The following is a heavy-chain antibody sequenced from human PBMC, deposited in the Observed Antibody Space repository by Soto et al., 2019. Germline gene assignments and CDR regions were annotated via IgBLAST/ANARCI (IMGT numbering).Heavy chain of an antibody. CDR3: AKDFCDDGGYYYITPSDH. V-gene: IGHV3-23*01. Sequence: EVQLLESGGGLVQPGGSLRLSCAASGFTFSSYAMSWVRQAPGKGLEWVSAIVAGGGSTYYADSVKGRFTISRDNSKNTGFLHMNSLRAEDTALYFCAKDFCDDGGYYYITPSDHWGQGTLVTVSS. CDR2: IVAGGGST. D-gene: IGHD3-22*01. J-gene: IGHJ4*02. CDR1: GFTFSSYA.